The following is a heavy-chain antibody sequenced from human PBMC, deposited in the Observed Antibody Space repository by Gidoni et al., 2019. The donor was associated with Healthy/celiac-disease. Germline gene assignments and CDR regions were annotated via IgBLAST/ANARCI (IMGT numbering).Heavy chain of an antibody. CDR1: GFTFSSAA. Sequence: EVQLVESGGGLFQAGRSLRLSCSASGFTFSSAARHWVRQAPGKGLEYVPAISSKGCSTYYADSVKGRFTISRDKSKNTLYLQMSSLRAEDTAVSYCVSCQEENFWSGWYYGMDVWGQGTTVTVSS. J-gene: IGHJ6*02. V-gene: IGHV3-64D*06. CDR2: ISSKGCST. D-gene: IGHD3-3*01. CDR3: VSCQEENFWSGWYYGMDV.